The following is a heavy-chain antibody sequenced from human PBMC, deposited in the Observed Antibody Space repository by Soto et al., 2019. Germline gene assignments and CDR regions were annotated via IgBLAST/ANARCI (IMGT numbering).Heavy chain of an antibody. Sequence: ASVKVSCKASGYTFTNYGISWVRQPPGQGLEWMGWISAYNGNTNNEQKFQGRVTMTTDTTTGRAYMVLRILGSDDTAVYYCAGARDDFWSGPLDYWGQGILVTVSS. D-gene: IGHD3-3*01. J-gene: IGHJ4*02. CDR3: AGARDDFWSGPLDY. V-gene: IGHV1-18*01. CDR2: ISAYNGNT. CDR1: GYTFTNYG.